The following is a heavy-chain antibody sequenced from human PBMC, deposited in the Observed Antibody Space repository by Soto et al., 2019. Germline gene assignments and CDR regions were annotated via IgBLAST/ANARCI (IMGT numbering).Heavy chain of an antibody. D-gene: IGHD2-15*01. CDR3: AKPLPPYYYYGMDV. Sequence: GGSLRLSCAASGFTFSSYGMHWVRQAPGKGLEWVAVISYDGSNKYYADSVKGRFTISRDNSKNTLYLQMNSLRAEDTAVYYCAKPLPPYYYYGMDVWGQGTTVTVSS. V-gene: IGHV3-30*18. J-gene: IGHJ6*02. CDR2: ISYDGSNK. CDR1: GFTFSSYG.